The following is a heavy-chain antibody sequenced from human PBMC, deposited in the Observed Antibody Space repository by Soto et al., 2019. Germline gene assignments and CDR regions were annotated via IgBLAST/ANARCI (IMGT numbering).Heavy chain of an antibody. D-gene: IGHD3-3*01. V-gene: IGHV3-33*01. J-gene: IGHJ6*02. Sequence: GGSLRLSCAASGFTFSSYGMHWVRQAPGKGLEWVAVIWYDGSNKYYADSVKGRFTISRDNSKNTLYLQMNSLRAEDTAVYYCARASRLREEFVFWSGTLGSGMDFWGQGTTVNVAS. CDR3: ARASRLREEFVFWSGTLGSGMDF. CDR1: GFTFSSYG. CDR2: IWYDGSNK.